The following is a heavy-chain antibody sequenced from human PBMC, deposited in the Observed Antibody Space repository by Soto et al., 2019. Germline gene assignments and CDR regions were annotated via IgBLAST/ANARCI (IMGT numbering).Heavy chain of an antibody. J-gene: IGHJ6*03. Sequence: EVQLVESGGGLVQPGGSLRLSCAASGFTFNSYPMNWVRLAPGKGLEWVSYISSSSSTIYYADSVKGRFTISRDNAKNSLYLQMNSLRAEDTAVYYCASDWYYMDVWGKGTTVSVSS. D-gene: IGHD2-21*01. CDR1: GFTFNSYP. V-gene: IGHV3-48*01. CDR2: ISSSSSTI. CDR3: ASDWYYMDV.